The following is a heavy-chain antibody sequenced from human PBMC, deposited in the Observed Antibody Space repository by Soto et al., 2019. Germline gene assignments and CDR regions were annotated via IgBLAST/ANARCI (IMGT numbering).Heavy chain of an antibody. CDR2: IYHSGST. CDR3: ARVPSP. Sequence: SETLSLICSVSGASIHNGGYFWSWIRQSPGKGLEWIGYIYHSGSTYYNPSLKSRVTISVDRSKNQFSLKLSSVTAADTAVYYCARVPSPWGQGTLVTVSS. J-gene: IGHJ5*02. CDR1: GASIHNGGYF. V-gene: IGHV4-30-2*06.